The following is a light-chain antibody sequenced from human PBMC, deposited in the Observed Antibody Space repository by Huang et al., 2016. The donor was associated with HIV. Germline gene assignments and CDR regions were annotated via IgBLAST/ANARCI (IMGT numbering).Light chain of an antibody. CDR1: QSVSTN. Sequence: IVMTQSPATLPVSPGGRATLSCKASQSVSTNLAWYQQKPGQAPRIIIYGSTTRATGVPGRFSGSGYGTDFTLTINSLQSEDFGFYYCQQYNNWHLTFGGGTKV. V-gene: IGKV3-15*01. CDR3: QQYNNWHLT. J-gene: IGKJ4*01. CDR2: GST.